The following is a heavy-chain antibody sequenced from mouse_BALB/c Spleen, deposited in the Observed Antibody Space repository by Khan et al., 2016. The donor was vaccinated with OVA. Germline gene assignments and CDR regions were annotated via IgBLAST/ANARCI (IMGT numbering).Heavy chain of an antibody. Sequence: EVQLQESGPGLVKPSQSLSLTCTVTGYSITNDYAWNWIRQFPGNKLEWMGYISSTGSTSYNPSLKSRISITRDTSNNQFFLQLRSVTSEDTATYYCARSLYYNYGYALDYWGRGTSVTVSS. CDR2: ISSTGST. CDR3: ARSLYYNYGYALDY. D-gene: IGHD2-4*01. V-gene: IGHV3-2*02. CDR1: GYSITNDYA. J-gene: IGHJ4*01.